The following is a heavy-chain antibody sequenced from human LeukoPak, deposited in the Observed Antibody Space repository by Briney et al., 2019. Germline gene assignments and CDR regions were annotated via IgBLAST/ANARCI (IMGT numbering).Heavy chain of an antibody. CDR3: ATRWVPYDSGNPDY. V-gene: IGHV3-23*01. Sequence: GGSLRLSCAASGFTFSSYAMSWVRQAPGKGLEWVSAISGSGGSTYYADSVKGRFTISRDNSKNTLYLQMNSLRAEDTAVYYCATRWVPYDSGNPDYWGQGTLVTVSS. D-gene: IGHD3-22*01. CDR1: GFTFSSYA. CDR2: ISGSGGST. J-gene: IGHJ4*02.